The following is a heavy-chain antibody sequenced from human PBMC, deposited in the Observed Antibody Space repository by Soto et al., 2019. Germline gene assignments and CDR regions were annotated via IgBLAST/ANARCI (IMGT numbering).Heavy chain of an antibody. V-gene: IGHV4-59*01. Sequence: PSETLSLTCIVSGGSISNYYWSWIRQPPGKGLEWIGYIYYSGSTNYNPSLKSRVTISVDTSKNQFSLKLSSVTAADTAVYYYARLPWADYGGIFDPWGQGTLVTVSS. J-gene: IGHJ5*02. CDR3: ARLPWADYGGIFDP. CDR1: GGSISNYY. CDR2: IYYSGST. D-gene: IGHD4-17*01.